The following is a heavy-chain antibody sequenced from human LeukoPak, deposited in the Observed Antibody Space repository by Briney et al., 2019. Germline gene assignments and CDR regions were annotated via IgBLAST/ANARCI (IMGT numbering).Heavy chain of an antibody. CDR3: ARDYDFWSGYIDN. CDR2: ISYDGSNK. CDR1: GFTFSSYG. Sequence: QPGGSLRLSCAASGFTFSSYGMHWVRQAPGKGLEWVAVISYDGSNKYYADSVKGRFTISRDNSKNTLYLQMNSLRAEDTAVYYCARDYDFWSGYIDNWGQGTLVTVSS. V-gene: IGHV3-30*03. D-gene: IGHD3-3*01. J-gene: IGHJ4*02.